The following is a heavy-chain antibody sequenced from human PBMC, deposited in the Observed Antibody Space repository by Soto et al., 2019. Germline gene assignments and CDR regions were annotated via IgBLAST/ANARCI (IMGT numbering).Heavy chain of an antibody. J-gene: IGHJ4*02. D-gene: IGHD3-22*01. Sequence: QVQLQESGPGLVKPSETLSLTCTVSGGSISPYYWSWIRQPPGKGLEWIGFIYYSGSTNYNPSLKRRVTISVDTSPNQFSLMLTSVTAADTAVYYCARPRSSGYAGEFDYWGQGTLVTVSS. CDR3: ARPRSSGYAGEFDY. CDR2: IYYSGST. CDR1: GGSISPYY. V-gene: IGHV4-59*01.